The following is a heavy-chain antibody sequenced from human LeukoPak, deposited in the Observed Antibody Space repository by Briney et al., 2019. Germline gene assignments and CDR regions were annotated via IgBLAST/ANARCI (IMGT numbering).Heavy chain of an antibody. D-gene: IGHD3-22*01. J-gene: IGHJ4*02. CDR2: IWSDGNNK. CDR1: GFSFSSYA. V-gene: IGHV3-33*07. CDR3: ARDGLADSSGYTVIDN. Sequence: GKSLRLSCAASGFSFSSYAMYWVRQAPGKGLGWVAVIWSDGNNKYYSDSVKGRFTISRDNSNNTLYLQMNSLRAEDTGGYYCARDGLADSSGYTVIDNWGQGTLVTVSS.